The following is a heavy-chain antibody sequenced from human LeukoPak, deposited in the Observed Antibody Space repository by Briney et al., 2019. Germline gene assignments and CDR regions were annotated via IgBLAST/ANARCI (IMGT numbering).Heavy chain of an antibody. CDR2: IYYSGST. CDR1: GGSISSSSYY. V-gene: IGHV4-39*07. D-gene: IGHD3-10*01. CDR3: ARGGYYGSGNDFRFDP. J-gene: IGHJ5*02. Sequence: PSETLSLTCTVSGGSISSSSYYWGWIRQPPGKGLEWIGSIYYSGSTYYNPSLKSRVTISVDTSKNQFSLKLSSVTAADTAVYYCARGGYYGSGNDFRFDPWGQGTLVTVSA.